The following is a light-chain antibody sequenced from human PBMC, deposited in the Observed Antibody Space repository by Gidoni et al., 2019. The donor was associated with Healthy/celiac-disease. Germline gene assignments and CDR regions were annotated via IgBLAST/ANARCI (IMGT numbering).Light chain of an antibody. CDR2: DVS. CDR1: SSDVGGYNY. J-gene: IGLJ2*01. Sequence: QSALTQPASVSGSPGNSTTISCTGTSSDVGGYNYVSWYQKHPGKAPKLMIYDVSNRPSGVSNRFSGSKSGNTASLTISGLQAEDEADYYCSSYTSSSTLLFGGGTKLTVL. V-gene: IGLV2-14*01. CDR3: SSYTSSSTLL.